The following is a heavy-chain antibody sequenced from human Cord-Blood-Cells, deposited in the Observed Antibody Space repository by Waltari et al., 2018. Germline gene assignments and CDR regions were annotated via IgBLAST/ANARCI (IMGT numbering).Heavy chain of an antibody. J-gene: IGHJ4*02. CDR3: ARDLRPYYGTEDDY. V-gene: IGHV1-69*01. Sequence: QVQLVQSGAGVKKPGSSVKVSCKASGGTFSSYAISWVRQAPGQGLEWMGGIIPSFGTANYAQKFQGRVTMTADESTSTAYMELSSLRSEDTAVYYCARDLRPYYGTEDDYWGQGTLVTVSS. CDR2: IIPSFGTA. CDR1: GGTFSSYA. D-gene: IGHD3-3*01.